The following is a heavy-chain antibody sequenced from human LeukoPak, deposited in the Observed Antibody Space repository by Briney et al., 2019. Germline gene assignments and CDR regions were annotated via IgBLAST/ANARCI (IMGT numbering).Heavy chain of an antibody. CDR3: AKQLRVYYYMDV. J-gene: IGHJ6*03. CDR2: ISDSGGST. V-gene: IGHV3-23*01. CDR1: GFTFSSYA. D-gene: IGHD1-7*01. Sequence: SLRLSCAASGFTFSSYAMSWVRQAPGKGLEWGSAISDSGGSTYYADSVKGGFTISRDTSKNTVYLQMNSLRAEDTAVYYCAKQLRVYYYMDVWGKGTTVTVSS.